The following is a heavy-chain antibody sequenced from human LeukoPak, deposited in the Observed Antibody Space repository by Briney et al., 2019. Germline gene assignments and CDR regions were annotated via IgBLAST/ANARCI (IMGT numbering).Heavy chain of an antibody. CDR1: GFTFSGYT. CDR3: AKDGGLWVSAHWGDS. J-gene: IGHJ4*02. CDR2: MSNDGSIK. D-gene: IGHD7-27*01. V-gene: IGHV3-30-3*01. Sequence: GGSLRLSCAASGFTFSGYTIHWVRQAPGKGLEWVAVMSNDGSIKKYANSVKGRFTISRDNSKNTLYLQMNSLRAEDTAVYYCAKDGGLWVSAHWGDSWGRGTLVTVSS.